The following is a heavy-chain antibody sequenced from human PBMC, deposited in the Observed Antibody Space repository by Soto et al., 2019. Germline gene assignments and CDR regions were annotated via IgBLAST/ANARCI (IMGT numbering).Heavy chain of an antibody. V-gene: IGHV3-23*01. CDR1: GFTFSSYA. J-gene: IGHJ4*02. D-gene: IGHD2-15*01. Sequence: DVQLLESGGGLVQPEGSLRLSCAASGFTFSSYAMGWVRQGPGTGLEWVAVVSIGGSTHYADSVRGRFTISRDNSKTTLSLQMNSLTAEDTAVYFCAKRRGAGGHFDYWGQGALVTVSS. CDR3: AKRRGAGGHFDY. CDR2: VSIGGST.